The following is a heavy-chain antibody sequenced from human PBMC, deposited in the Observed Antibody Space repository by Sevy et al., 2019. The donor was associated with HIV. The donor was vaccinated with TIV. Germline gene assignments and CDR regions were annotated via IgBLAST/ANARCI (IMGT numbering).Heavy chain of an antibody. CDR1: GGSISVYY. CDR3: ARAPPVRSGDDSLNWFDP. Sequence: SETLSPTCTVSGGSISVYYWSWIRQPPGKELEYIGYVYHTGSTNYNPSLKSRVTISVDTSNNQFSLKLTSVTAADTAVYYCARAPPVRSGDDSLNWFDPWGQGTLVTVSS. V-gene: IGHV4-59*01. J-gene: IGHJ5*02. D-gene: IGHD5-12*01. CDR2: VYHTGST.